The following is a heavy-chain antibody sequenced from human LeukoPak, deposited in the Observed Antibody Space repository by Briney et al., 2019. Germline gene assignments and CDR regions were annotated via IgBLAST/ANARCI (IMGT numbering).Heavy chain of an antibody. CDR1: GYTLTELS. CDR3: ATTYYDFWSGYYYYRLGV. V-gene: IGHV1-24*01. D-gene: IGHD3-3*01. Sequence: ASVKVSCKVSGYTLTELSMHWVQQAPGKGLEWMGGFDPEDGETIYAQKFRGRVTMTEDTSTDTAYMELSSLRSEDTAVYYCATTYYDFWSGYYYYRLGVWGQGTTVTVSS. J-gene: IGHJ6*02. CDR2: FDPEDGET.